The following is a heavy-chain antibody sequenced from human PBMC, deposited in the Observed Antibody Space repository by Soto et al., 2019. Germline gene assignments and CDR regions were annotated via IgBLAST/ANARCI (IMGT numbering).Heavy chain of an antibody. D-gene: IGHD1-26*01. CDR1: GFTVSSNY. Sequence: GGSLRLSCAASGFTVSSNYMSWVRQAPGKGLEWVSVIYSGGSTYYADSVKGRFTISRDNSKNTLYLQMNSLRAEDTAVYYCASGNQYYYYYGMDVWGQGTTVTVSS. J-gene: IGHJ6*02. V-gene: IGHV3-66*01. CDR2: IYSGGST. CDR3: ASGNQYYYYYGMDV.